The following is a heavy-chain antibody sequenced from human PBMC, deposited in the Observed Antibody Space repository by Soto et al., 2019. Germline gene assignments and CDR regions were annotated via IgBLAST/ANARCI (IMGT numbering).Heavy chain of an antibody. J-gene: IGHJ5*02. V-gene: IGHV1-46*01. Sequence: GASVHVSCKASGCTFTSYYMHWVGQAPGQGLEWMGIINPSGGSTSYAQKFQGRVTMIRDTSTRTVYMELSSLRSEDTAVYYCERERAEQQLVRGDWFDPWGQGTLVTVSS. CDR3: ERERAEQQLVRGDWFDP. CDR1: GCTFTSYY. CDR2: INPSGGST. D-gene: IGHD6-13*01.